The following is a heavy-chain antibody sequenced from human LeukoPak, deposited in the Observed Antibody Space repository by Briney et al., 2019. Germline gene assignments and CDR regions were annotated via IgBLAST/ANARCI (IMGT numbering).Heavy chain of an antibody. CDR3: ARERAYDYSNYGFDP. CDR2: ISGSGGST. D-gene: IGHD4-11*01. V-gene: IGHV3-23*01. J-gene: IGHJ5*02. Sequence: PGGSLRLSCAASGFTFSSYAMSWVRQAPGKGLEWVSAISGSGGSTYYADSVKGRFTISRDNSKNTLYLQMNSLRAEDTAVYYCARERAYDYSNYGFDPWGQGTLVTVSS. CDR1: GFTFSSYA.